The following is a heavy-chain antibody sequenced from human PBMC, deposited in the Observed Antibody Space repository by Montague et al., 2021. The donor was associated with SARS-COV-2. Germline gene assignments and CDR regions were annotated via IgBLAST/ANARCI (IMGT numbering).Heavy chain of an antibody. CDR2: IHDNGTT. J-gene: IGHJ3*01. CDR3: ARGHCSGGSCYYGVAFDV. D-gene: IGHD2-15*01. V-gene: IGHV4-61*01. Sequence: SETLSLTCTVSGASINIGTYYWTWIQQSPGKPLEWVGYIHDNGTTNYNPSLKSRVTILEDTSRNQFSLNLNSVTAADTAVYYCARGHCSGGSCYYGVAFDVWGQGTRVTVS. CDR1: GASINIGTYY.